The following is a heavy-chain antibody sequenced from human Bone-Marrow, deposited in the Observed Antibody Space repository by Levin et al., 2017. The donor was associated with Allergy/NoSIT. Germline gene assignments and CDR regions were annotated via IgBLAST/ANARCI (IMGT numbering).Heavy chain of an antibody. V-gene: IGHV4-39*01. J-gene: IGHJ3*02. D-gene: IGHD5-12*01. CDR2: IYYSGST. Sequence: SETLSLTCTVSGGSISSSSYYWGWIRQPPGKGLEWIGSIYYSGSTYYNPSLKSRVTISVDTSKNQFSLKLSSVTAADTAVYYCARQRVATSDAFDIWGQGTMVTVSS. CDR1: GGSISSSSYY. CDR3: ARQRVATSDAFDI.